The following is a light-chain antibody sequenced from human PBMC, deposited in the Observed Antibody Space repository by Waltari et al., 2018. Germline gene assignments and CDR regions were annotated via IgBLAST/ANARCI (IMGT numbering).Light chain of an antibody. Sequence: ALQMTQSPSSLSASVGDRVAITCRASQYIRNELGWYQQKTGEAPKVLIHAASNLQSGVPSRFSGSGSGTDFTLTISSLQPEDFATYYCLQDYNYPRTFGQGTKVEIK. CDR1: QYIRNE. V-gene: IGKV1-6*01. CDR3: LQDYNYPRT. CDR2: AAS. J-gene: IGKJ1*01.